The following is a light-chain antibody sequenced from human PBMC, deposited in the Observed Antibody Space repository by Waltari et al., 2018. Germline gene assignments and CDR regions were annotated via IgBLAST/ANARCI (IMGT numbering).Light chain of an antibody. CDR2: YDS. Sequence: SYVLTQTPSVSLAPGQTAIITCRGDNLERKRGHWYQLQPGQAPVLVMFYDSDRPPGIPDRFSGSNSGNTATLTISRVEDDDEADYFCQVWDDSNNSGVFGGGTKLTVL. V-gene: IGLV3-21*04. CDR3: QVWDDSNNSGV. CDR1: NLERKR. J-gene: IGLJ2*01.